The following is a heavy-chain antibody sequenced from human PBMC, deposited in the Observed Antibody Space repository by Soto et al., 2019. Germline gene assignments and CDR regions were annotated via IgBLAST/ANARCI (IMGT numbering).Heavy chain of an antibody. CDR2: TRPNNGNT. D-gene: IGHD3-10*01. Sequence: ASVKVSCKASGYTFSIYGINWVRQAPGQGLEWMGWTRPNNGNTKYAQNLQGRVTMTTDTSTSTAYMELRSLRPDDTAVYYCVRDLDGSGSYYTDCWGQGTLVTVSS. CDR1: GYTFSIYG. J-gene: IGHJ4*02. V-gene: IGHV1-18*01. CDR3: VRDLDGSGSYYTDC.